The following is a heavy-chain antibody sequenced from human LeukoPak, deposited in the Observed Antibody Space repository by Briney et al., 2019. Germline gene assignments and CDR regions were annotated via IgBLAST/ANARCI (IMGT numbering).Heavy chain of an antibody. CDR3: ARGDDDSSGYIRDSLDAFDI. J-gene: IGHJ3*02. V-gene: IGHV4-59*01. Sequence: SETLSLTCPVSGGSISSYYWSWIRQPPGKGLEWIGYIYYSGSTNYNPSLKSRVTISVDTSKKQFSLKLSSVTAADTAVYYCARGDDDSSGYIRDSLDAFDIWGQGTMVTVSS. CDR2: IYYSGST. D-gene: IGHD3-22*01. CDR1: GGSISSYY.